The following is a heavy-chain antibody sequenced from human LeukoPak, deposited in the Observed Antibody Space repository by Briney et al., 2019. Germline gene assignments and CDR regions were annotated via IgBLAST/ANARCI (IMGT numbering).Heavy chain of an antibody. Sequence: SETLSLTCTVSGGSISNYYWSWIRQPPGKALEWIAYIYYDGSTNYNPSLRSRVTISVDMSKNQFSLKLSSVTAADTAVYYCARDFERAYYYDSSGYYKFDYWGQGTLVTVSS. CDR1: GGSISNYY. J-gene: IGHJ4*02. CDR2: IYYDGST. V-gene: IGHV4-59*12. CDR3: ARDFERAYYYDSSGYYKFDY. D-gene: IGHD3-22*01.